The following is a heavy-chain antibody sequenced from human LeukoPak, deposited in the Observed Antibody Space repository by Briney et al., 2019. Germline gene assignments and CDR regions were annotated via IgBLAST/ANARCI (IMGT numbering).Heavy chain of an antibody. CDR3: ARGPDSSGSYFDY. J-gene: IGHJ4*02. CDR1: GXTFSNYG. D-gene: IGHD3-22*01. V-gene: IGHV3-30*03. Sequence: PGRSLRLSCAASGXTFSNYGMHWVRQAPGKGLEWVAIISYDGSNTYYADSVKGRFTISRDNSKNTLYLQMNSLRAEDTAVYYCARGPDSSGSYFDYWGQGTLVTVSS. CDR2: ISYDGSNT.